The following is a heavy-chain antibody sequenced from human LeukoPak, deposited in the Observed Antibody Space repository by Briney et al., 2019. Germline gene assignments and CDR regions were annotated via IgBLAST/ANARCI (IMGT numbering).Heavy chain of an antibody. V-gene: IGHV3-11*01. CDR2: ISSSGSTI. J-gene: IGHJ4*02. CDR3: ARGARPVAMRNYFDY. CDR1: GFTFSDYY. D-gene: IGHD2-2*01. Sequence: GGSLRLSCAASGFTFSDYYMSWIRQAPGKGLEWVSYISSSGSTIYYADSVKGRFTISRDNAKNSLYLRMNSLRAEDTAVYYCARGARPVAMRNYFDYWGQGTLVTVSS.